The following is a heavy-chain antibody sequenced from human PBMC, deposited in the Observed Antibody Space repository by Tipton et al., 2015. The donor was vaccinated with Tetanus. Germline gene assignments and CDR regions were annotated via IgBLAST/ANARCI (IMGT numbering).Heavy chain of an antibody. CDR1: GFKFNSYA. CDR3: AKAWGAVVTLDY. Sequence: SLRLSCAASGFKFNSYAMSWVRQAPGKGLEWVSGILASGGSSYYADSVKGRFTMSRDNSKDTVSLKMDNVRADDTAVYYCAKAWGAVVTLDYWGQGALVTVSS. D-gene: IGHD3-22*01. CDR2: ILASGGSS. V-gene: IGHV3-23*01. J-gene: IGHJ4*02.